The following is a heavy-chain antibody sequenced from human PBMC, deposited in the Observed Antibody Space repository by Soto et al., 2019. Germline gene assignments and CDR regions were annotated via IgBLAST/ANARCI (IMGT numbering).Heavy chain of an antibody. V-gene: IGHV5-10-1*01. CDR2: IDPIDSYT. D-gene: IGHD3-22*01. J-gene: IGHJ5*02. CDR1: GYSFKTYW. Sequence: GESLKISCKGSGYSFKTYWISWVRQMPGKGMDLMVRIDPIDSYTNYSPSFQGHVTFSADKSISTAYLQWSSLKASDTATYYCAHSLIGYYYDSSGSNWFDPWGQGTLVTVSS. CDR3: AHSLIGYYYDSSGSNWFDP.